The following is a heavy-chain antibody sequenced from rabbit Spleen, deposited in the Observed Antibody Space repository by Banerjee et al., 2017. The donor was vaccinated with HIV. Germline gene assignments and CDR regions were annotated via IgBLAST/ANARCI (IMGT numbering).Heavy chain of an antibody. CDR3: ARETWGSTGNYGL. CDR2: IYSTIGYT. V-gene: IGHV1S40*01. CDR1: GFSFSNSYH. Sequence: QSLEESGGGLVQPEGSLTLTCTASGFSFSNSYHMCWVRQAPGKGLEWIGYIYSTIGYTYYASWAKGRFTISKTSSTTVTLQMTSLTAADTATYFCARETWGSTGNYGLWGQGTLVTVS. D-gene: IGHD7-1*01. J-gene: IGHJ3*01.